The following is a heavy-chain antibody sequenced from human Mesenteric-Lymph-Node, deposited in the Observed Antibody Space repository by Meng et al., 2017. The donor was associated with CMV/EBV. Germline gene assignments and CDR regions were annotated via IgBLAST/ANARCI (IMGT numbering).Heavy chain of an antibody. CDR2: ISSSGSTI. J-gene: IGHJ6*02. CDR1: GFTFSSYE. D-gene: IGHD1-26*01. CDR3: ARTSGSFPYYYYGMDV. Sequence: GGSLRLSCAASGFTFSSYEMNWVRQAPGKGLEWVSYISSSGSTIYYADSVKGRFTISRDNAKNSLYLQMNSLRAEDTAVYYCARTSGSFPYYYYGMDVWGQGTTVTVSS. V-gene: IGHV3-48*03.